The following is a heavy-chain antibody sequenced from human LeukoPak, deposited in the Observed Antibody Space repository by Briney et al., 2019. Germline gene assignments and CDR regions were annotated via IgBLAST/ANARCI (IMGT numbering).Heavy chain of an antibody. CDR2: IGSSDSTK. D-gene: IGHD5-24*01. CDR3: ARELDGYRDAFDI. CDR1: GFTFSSYE. Sequence: GGSLRLSCAASGFTFSSYEMNWVRQAPGKGLEWVSYIGSSDSTKYYAASVKGRFIISRDNTKNSLYLQMNSLRAEDTAVYYCARELDGYRDAFDIWGQGIMVTVSS. V-gene: IGHV3-48*03. J-gene: IGHJ3*02.